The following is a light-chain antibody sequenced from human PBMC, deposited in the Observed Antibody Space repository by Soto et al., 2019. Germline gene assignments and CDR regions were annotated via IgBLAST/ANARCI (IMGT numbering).Light chain of an antibody. CDR3: QQYNNWWT. CDR2: GAS. CDR1: QSVSSN. V-gene: IGKV3-15*01. J-gene: IGKJ1*01. Sequence: EIVMTQSPATLSVSPGERATLSCRASQSVSSNLAWYQQKPGQAPRLLIYGASTRATGIPARFSGSGSGTELTLTISSLQSEDFAVYYGQQYNNWWTFGQGTKVEIK.